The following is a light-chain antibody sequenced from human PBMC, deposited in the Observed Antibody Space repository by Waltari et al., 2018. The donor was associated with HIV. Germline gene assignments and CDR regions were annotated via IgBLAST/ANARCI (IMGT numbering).Light chain of an antibody. CDR2: DNH. CDR1: SSNLGNNY. CDR3: GAWDSSLSAVV. V-gene: IGLV1-51*01. Sequence: QSVLTQPPSVSAAPGQMVTISCPGSSSNLGNNYVSWYQQLPGTAPKLLIYDNHKRPSGIPDRFSGSKSGTSATLGITGLQTGDEADYYCGAWDSSLSAVVFGGGTKLIVL. J-gene: IGLJ2*01.